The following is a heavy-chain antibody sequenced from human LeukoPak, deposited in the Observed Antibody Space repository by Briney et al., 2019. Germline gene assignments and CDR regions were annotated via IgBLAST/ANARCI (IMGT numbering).Heavy chain of an antibody. CDR1: GGSISSYY. V-gene: IGHV4-4*07. Sequence: SETLSLXCTVSGGSISSYYWSWIRQPAGKELEWIGRIYTSGSTNYNPSLKSRVTMSVDTSKNQFSLKLSSVTAADTAVYYCARGGDYVWGSYRYAWDYWGQGTLVTVSS. CDR2: IYTSGST. J-gene: IGHJ4*02. CDR3: ARGGDYVWGSYRYAWDY. D-gene: IGHD3-16*02.